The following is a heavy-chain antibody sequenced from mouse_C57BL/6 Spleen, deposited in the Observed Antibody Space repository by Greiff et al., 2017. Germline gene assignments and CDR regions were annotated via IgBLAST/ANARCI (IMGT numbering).Heavy chain of an antibody. J-gene: IGHJ4*01. D-gene: IGHD3-2*02. CDR1: GYTFTSYW. Sequence: QVQLQQPGAELVKPGASVKLSCKASGYTFTSYWMQWVKQRPGQGLEWIGEIDPSDSYTNYNQKFKGKATLTVDTSSSTAYMQLSSLTSEDAAVYYCARGSSGLYYSMDYWGQGTSVTVSS. CDR3: ARGSSGLYYSMDY. V-gene: IGHV1-50*01. CDR2: IDPSDSYT.